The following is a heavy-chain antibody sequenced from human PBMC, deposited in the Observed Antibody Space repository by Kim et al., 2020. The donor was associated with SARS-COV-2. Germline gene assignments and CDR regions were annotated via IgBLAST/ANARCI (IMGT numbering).Heavy chain of an antibody. CDR1: GYSFSSYW. D-gene: IGHD2-21*02. Sequence: GESLKISCKGSGYSFSSYWIACVRQMPGKGLDWMGIIYPGDSDTRYSPSFQGQVTISADKSISTAYLQWSSLKASDTAMYYCARRIGDFAPQYGLDVWGQGTTVTVYS. J-gene: IGHJ6*02. CDR2: IYPGDSDT. V-gene: IGHV5-51*01. CDR3: ARRIGDFAPQYGLDV.